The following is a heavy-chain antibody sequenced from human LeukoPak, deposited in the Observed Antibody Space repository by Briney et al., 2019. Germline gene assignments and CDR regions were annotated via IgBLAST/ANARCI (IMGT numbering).Heavy chain of an antibody. D-gene: IGHD3-10*01. J-gene: IGHJ4*02. CDR3: AKPYYYGSRSYMDY. CDR1: GFRFSDFA. Sequence: GGSLRLSCAASGFRFSDFAMSWVRQAPGKGLEWVAVISYDGSNTYYADSVKGRFTISRDNSKNMLYLQMNSLRAEDTAVYYCAKPYYYGSRSYMDYWGQGTLVTVSS. CDR2: ISYDGSNT. V-gene: IGHV3-30*18.